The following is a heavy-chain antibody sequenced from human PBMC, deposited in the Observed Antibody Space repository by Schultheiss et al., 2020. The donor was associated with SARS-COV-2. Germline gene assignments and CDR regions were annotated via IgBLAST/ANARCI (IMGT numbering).Heavy chain of an antibody. V-gene: IGHV3-30*03. D-gene: IGHD2-2*01. Sequence: GESLKISCAASRFTFSSFGMHWVRQAPGKGLEWVSIISYDGTKQYYADSVKGRFSISRDNSKNTLYLQMSSLRVEDTAVYFCASYGYCSSTTCYPSHWGQGTPVTVSS. CDR1: RFTFSSFG. CDR3: ASYGYCSSTTCYPSH. CDR2: ISYDGTKQ. J-gene: IGHJ4*02.